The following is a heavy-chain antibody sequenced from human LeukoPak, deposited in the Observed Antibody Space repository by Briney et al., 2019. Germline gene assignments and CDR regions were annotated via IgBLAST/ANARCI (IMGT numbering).Heavy chain of an antibody. V-gene: IGHV3-33*01. Sequence: PGGSLRLACAASGFTFSGYGMHWVRQAPGKGLEWVAVIWYDGSNKYYADSVKGRFTISRDNSKNTLYLQMNSLRAEDTAVYYCARALLTTTNWFDPWGQGTLVTVSS. CDR2: IWYDGSNK. J-gene: IGHJ5*02. CDR1: GFTFSGYG. D-gene: IGHD4-11*01. CDR3: ARALLTTTNWFDP.